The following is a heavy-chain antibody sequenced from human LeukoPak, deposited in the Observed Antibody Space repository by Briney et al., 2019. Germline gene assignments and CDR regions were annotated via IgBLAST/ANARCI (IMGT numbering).Heavy chain of an antibody. V-gene: IGHV3-66*02. Sequence: GGSLRLSCAASGFTVSSNYMSWVRQAPGKGLEWVSVIYSGGSTYYADSVKGRFTISRDNSKNTLYLQMNSLRAEDTAVYYCAKYYYDSSGYYPYYYYYMDVWGKGTTVTASS. J-gene: IGHJ6*03. CDR1: GFTVSSNY. CDR2: IYSGGST. D-gene: IGHD3-22*01. CDR3: AKYYYDSSGYYPYYYYYMDV.